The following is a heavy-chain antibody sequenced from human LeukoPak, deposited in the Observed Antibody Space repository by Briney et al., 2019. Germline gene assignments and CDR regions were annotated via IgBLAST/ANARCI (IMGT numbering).Heavy chain of an antibody. CDR1: GGSISSGSYY. D-gene: IGHD2-21*02. CDR3: AREGGGDCYDCPFDY. V-gene: IGHV4-61*02. J-gene: IGHJ4*02. Sequence: SQTLSLTCTVSGGSISSGSYYWSWIRQPAGKGLEWIGRIYTSGSRNYNPSLKSRVTISVDTSKNQFSLKLSSVTAADTAVYYCAREGGGDCYDCPFDYWGQGTLVTVSS. CDR2: IYTSGSR.